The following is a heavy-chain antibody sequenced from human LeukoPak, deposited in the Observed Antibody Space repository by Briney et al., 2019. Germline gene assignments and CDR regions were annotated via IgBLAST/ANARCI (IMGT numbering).Heavy chain of an antibody. J-gene: IGHJ4*02. D-gene: IGHD6-25*01. CDR1: GFTFSSYA. CDR3: TKHQRGYQRAIDY. CDR2: ISGAGINT. V-gene: IGHV3-23*01. Sequence: GGSLRLSCAASGFTFSSYAMNWVRQAPGKGLEWVSSISGAGINTYYVDSVEGRFTISRDNSKNTLSLQMNSLRAEDTAVYYCTKHQRGYQRAIDYWGQGILVTVSS.